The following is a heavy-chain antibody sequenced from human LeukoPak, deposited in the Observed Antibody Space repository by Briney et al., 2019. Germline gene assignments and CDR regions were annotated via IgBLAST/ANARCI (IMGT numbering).Heavy chain of an antibody. V-gene: IGHV4-61*02. J-gene: IGHJ5*02. CDR3: AREGLNMVRGVIPKEAWGWFDP. CDR2: IYRSGST. D-gene: IGHD3-10*01. Sequence: PSETLSLTCTVSGGSISSGSYYWNWIRQPAGKGLEWIGRIYRSGSTNHNPSLKSRVTISVDTSKNQFSLKLSSVTAADTAVYYCAREGLNMVRGVIPKEAWGWFDPWGQGTLVTVSS. CDR1: GGSISSGSYY.